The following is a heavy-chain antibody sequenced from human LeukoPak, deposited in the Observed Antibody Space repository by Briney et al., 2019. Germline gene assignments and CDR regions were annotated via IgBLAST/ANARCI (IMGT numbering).Heavy chain of an antibody. J-gene: IGHJ6*03. CDR2: IYYSGST. V-gene: IGHV4-59*01. Sequence: PSETLSLTWTVSGGSISSYYWSWIRQPPGKGLEWIGYIYYSGSTNYNPSLKSRVTISVDTSKNQFSLKLSSVTAADTAVYYCARFLAVTTDYYYYYMDVWGKGTTVTVSS. CDR1: GGSISSYY. D-gene: IGHD4-11*01. CDR3: ARFLAVTTDYYYYYMDV.